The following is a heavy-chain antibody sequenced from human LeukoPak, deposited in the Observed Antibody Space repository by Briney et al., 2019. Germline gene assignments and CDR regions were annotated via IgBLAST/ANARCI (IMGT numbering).Heavy chain of an antibody. CDR3: CTWGGRGDIVEVSLDY. CDR2: IRSKVNRYAT. Sequence: PGGSLRLSCAVSGFTFSGSTVHWVRQTSGKGLEWVGHIRSKVNRYATAYAASVKGRFTISRDDSKNTAYLQMNSLRTEDTAVYYCCTWGGRGDIVEVSLDYWGQGTLVTVSS. V-gene: IGHV3-73*01. J-gene: IGHJ4*02. CDR1: GFTFSGST. D-gene: IGHD2-2*01.